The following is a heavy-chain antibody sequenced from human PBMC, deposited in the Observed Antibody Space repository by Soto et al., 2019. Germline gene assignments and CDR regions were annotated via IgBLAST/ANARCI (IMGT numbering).Heavy chain of an antibody. CDR3: AGGDYAGAGTFYLTDH. CDR1: GLTFNNYW. Sequence: EVQLVESGGGLVQPGGSLRLSCTASGLTFNNYWMHWVRQAPGKGPVWVSRINGDGRTTTYADSVRGRFTISRDNAKNTVYLQMNSLRDEDTAVYYCAGGDYAGAGTFYLTDHWGQGSLVTVSS. D-gene: IGHD3-10*01. V-gene: IGHV3-74*01. J-gene: IGHJ4*02. CDR2: INGDGRTT.